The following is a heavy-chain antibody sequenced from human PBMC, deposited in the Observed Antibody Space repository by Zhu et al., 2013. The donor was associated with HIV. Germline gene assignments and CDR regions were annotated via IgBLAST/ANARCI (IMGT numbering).Heavy chain of an antibody. Sequence: QVQLVQSGAEVKKPGSSVRVSCKASGRTFSSQGVSWVRQAPGQGLEWMGGFVPENDYTNYPLKFQGRVTLTEDISTDTAFMELSGLRSEDTALYYCATLYGDYGAYYFDLWGQGTLVTVSS. D-gene: IGHD4-17*01. V-gene: IGHV1-69*06. J-gene: IGHJ4*02. CDR1: GRTFSSQG. CDR2: FVPENDYT. CDR3: ATLYGDYGAYYFDL.